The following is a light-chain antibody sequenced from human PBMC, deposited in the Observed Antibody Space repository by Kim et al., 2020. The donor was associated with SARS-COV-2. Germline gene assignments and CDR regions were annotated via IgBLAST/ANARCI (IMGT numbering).Light chain of an antibody. J-gene: IGKJ1*01. CDR2: GAS. CDR3: QQYSNWPPWT. Sequence: EIVMTQSPVTLSVSPGERATLSCRASQSVSSNLAWYQQKPGQAPRLLIYGASTRATGIPARFSGSGSGTEITLTISSLQSEDFAVYYCQQYSNWPPWTFGQGTKVDIK. V-gene: IGKV3-15*01. CDR1: QSVSSN.